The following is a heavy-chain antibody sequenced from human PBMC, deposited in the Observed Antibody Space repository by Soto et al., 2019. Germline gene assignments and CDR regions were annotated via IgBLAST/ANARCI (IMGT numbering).Heavy chain of an antibody. CDR1: GYTFASYD. V-gene: IGHV1-8*01. CDR3: ARAVSSWFDP. J-gene: IGHJ5*02. Sequence: ASVKVSCKASGYTFASYDINWVRQATGQGLEWMGWMNPNSGNTGYAQKFQGRVTMTRNTSISTACMELSSLRSEDTAGYYCARAVSSWFDPWGQGTLDTLSS. CDR2: MNPNSGNT. D-gene: IGHD2-8*01.